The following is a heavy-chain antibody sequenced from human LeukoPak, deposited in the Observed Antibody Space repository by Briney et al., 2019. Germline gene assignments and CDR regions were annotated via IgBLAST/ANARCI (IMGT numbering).Heavy chain of an antibody. D-gene: IGHD3-3*01. J-gene: IGHJ4*02. V-gene: IGHV4-34*01. CDR1: GGSFSGYY. CDR2: INHSGST. CDR3: ARYNDFWSGYPHFDY. Sequence: SETLSLTCAVYGGSFSGYYWSWIRQPPGKGLEWIGEINHSGSTNYNPCLKSRVTISVDTSKNQFSLKLSSVTAADTAVYYCARYNDFWSGYPHFDYWGQGTLVTVSS.